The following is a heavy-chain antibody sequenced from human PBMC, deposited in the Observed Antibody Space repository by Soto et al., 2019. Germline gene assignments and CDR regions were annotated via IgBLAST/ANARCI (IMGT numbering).Heavy chain of an antibody. Sequence: ASVKVSCKASGYTFTSYYMHWVRQAPGQGLEWMGVIEPSGGSRSYTQKFQGRVAMTRDTSTSTVYMELSSLRSEDTAVYYCARTTMTFYYFDFWGQGTLVTVSS. CDR3: ARTTMTFYYFDF. J-gene: IGHJ4*02. V-gene: IGHV1-46*01. D-gene: IGHD4-17*01. CDR1: GYTFTSYY. CDR2: IEPSGGSR.